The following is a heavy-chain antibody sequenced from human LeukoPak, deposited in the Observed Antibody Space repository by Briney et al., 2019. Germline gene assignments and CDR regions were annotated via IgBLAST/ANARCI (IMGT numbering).Heavy chain of an antibody. D-gene: IGHD6-19*01. J-gene: IGHJ4*02. Sequence: GRSLRLSCAASGFTFDDYAMHWVRQAPGKGLEWVSGISWNSGSIGYADSVKGRFTISRDNAKNSLYLQMNSLRAEDTALYYCAKDIRYRSGRGYYFDYWGQGTLVTVSS. CDR1: GFTFDDYA. CDR2: ISWNSGSI. CDR3: AKDIRYRSGRGYYFDY. V-gene: IGHV3-9*01.